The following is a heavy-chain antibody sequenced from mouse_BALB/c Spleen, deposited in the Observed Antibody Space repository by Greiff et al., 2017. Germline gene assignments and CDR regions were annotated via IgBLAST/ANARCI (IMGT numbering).Heavy chain of an antibody. CDR2: IDPSDSET. J-gene: IGHJ4*01. Sequence: QVQLQQPGAELVKPGAPVKLSCKASGYTFTSYWMNWVKQRPGRGLEWIGRIDPSDSETHYNQKFKDKATLTVDKSSSTAYIQLSSLTSEDSAVYYCARSYGSDYYAMDYWGQGTSVTVAA. CDR1: GYTFTSYW. V-gene: IGHV1-69*02. D-gene: IGHD1-1*01. CDR3: ARSYGSDYYAMDY.